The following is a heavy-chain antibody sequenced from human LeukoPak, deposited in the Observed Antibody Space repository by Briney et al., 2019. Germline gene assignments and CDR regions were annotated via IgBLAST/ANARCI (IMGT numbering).Heavy chain of an antibody. CDR1: GGSFSNYY. J-gene: IGHJ6*03. Sequence: PSETLSLTCAVYGGSFSNYYWSWIRQPPGKGLEWIGEINHSGSTNYNPSLKSRVTISVDTSRNQFSLKLSSVTAADTAVYYCARPHPARGYSSSWYYYYYMDVWGKGTTVTVSS. CDR2: INHSGST. D-gene: IGHD6-13*01. V-gene: IGHV4-34*01. CDR3: ARPHPARGYSSSWYYYYYMDV.